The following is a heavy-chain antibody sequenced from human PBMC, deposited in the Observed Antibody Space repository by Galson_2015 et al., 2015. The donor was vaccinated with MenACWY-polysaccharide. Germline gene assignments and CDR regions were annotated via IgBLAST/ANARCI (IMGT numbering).Heavy chain of an antibody. Sequence: SETLSLTCTVSGGSISSTSYYWGWIRQPPGRGLEWIGSVYYSGNTYYNPSLKSRVTISADTSKNQFSLKLSSVTAADTAVYYCARGRDDYSRIFDYWGQGTLVTVS. CDR3: ARGRDDYSRIFDY. CDR1: GGSISSTSYY. CDR2: VYYSGNT. V-gene: IGHV4-39*01. D-gene: IGHD4-11*01. J-gene: IGHJ4*02.